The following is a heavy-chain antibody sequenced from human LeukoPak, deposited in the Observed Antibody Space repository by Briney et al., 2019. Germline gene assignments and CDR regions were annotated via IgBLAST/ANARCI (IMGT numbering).Heavy chain of an antibody. D-gene: IGHD5-18*01. Sequence: GGSLRLSCAASGFTFSSYAMHWVRQAPGKGLEWVAVISYDGSNKYYADSVKGRFTISRDNSKNTLYLQINSLRAEDTAVYYCARDGGWIQLWYDFDYWGQGTLVTVSS. V-gene: IGHV3-30*04. CDR3: ARDGGWIQLWYDFDY. J-gene: IGHJ4*02. CDR1: GFTFSSYA. CDR2: ISYDGSNK.